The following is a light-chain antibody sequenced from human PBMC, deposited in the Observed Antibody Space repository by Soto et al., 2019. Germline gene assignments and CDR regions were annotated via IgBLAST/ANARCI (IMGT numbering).Light chain of an antibody. CDR2: DAS. CDR3: QQCANSPLT. CDR1: QSVTNNY. Sequence: EIVLTQSPGTLSLSTGERGTLSCRARQSVTNNYVAWYQQKPGQAPRLLIHDASSRATGIPDRFSGSGSGSDFTLSIDRLDPEDFAVYFCQQCANSPLTFGQGTRVDIK. V-gene: IGKV3-20*01. J-gene: IGKJ1*01.